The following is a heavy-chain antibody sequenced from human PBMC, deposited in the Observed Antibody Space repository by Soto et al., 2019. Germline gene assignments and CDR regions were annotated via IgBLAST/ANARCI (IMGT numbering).Heavy chain of an antibody. CDR2: IKSKTDGGTT. Sequence: GGSLRLSCAASGFTFSNAWMSWVRQAPGKGLEWVGRIKSKTDGGTTDYAAPVKGRFTISRDDSKNTLYLQMNSLKTEDTAVYYCTTETSSWYDAFDIWGQGTMVTVS. CDR1: GFTFSNAW. J-gene: IGHJ3*02. V-gene: IGHV3-15*01. CDR3: TTETSSWYDAFDI. D-gene: IGHD6-13*01.